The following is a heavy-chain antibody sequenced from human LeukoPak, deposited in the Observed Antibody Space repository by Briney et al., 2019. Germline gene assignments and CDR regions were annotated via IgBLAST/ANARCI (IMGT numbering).Heavy chain of an antibody. J-gene: IGHJ2*01. V-gene: IGHV4-61*01. Sequence: SETLSLTCTLSGGSVSSGSYYWSWIRQPPGKGLEWIGYIYYSGSTNYNPSLKSRVTISVDTSKNQFSLKLSSVTAADTAVYYCARGLVEMATRYFDLWGRGTLVTVSS. CDR2: IYYSGST. CDR1: GGSVSSGSYY. D-gene: IGHD5-24*01. CDR3: ARGLVEMATRYFDL.